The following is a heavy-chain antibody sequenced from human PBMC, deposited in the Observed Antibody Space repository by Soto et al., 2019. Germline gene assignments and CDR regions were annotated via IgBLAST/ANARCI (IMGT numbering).Heavy chain of an antibody. J-gene: IGHJ4*02. Sequence: GESLKIFWKGSGYSFTSYWNGWVRQMPGKGLEGMGSIYPGESDTRYSTSCQGQVTISHDKSIKTAYLQWSSLKASDTAMYYCARPSASADTYSSWHFDYGGQGTLVPVSS. V-gene: IGHV5-51*01. CDR1: GYSFTSYW. D-gene: IGHD6-13*01. CDR3: ARPSASADTYSSWHFDY. CDR2: IYPGESDT.